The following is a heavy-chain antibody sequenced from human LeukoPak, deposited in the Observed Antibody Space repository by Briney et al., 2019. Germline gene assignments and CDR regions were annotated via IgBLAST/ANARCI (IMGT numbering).Heavy chain of an antibody. D-gene: IGHD1-26*01. CDR2: INPEATTI. CDR3: AGGSYGGVHY. Sequence: GGSLRLSCAASGFTLSSYWMHWVRQAPGKGLVWVSRINPEATTITYADSVKGRFTISRDNAKNSLYLQMNSLRAEDTAVYYCAGGSYGGVHYWGQGTLVTVSS. V-gene: IGHV3-74*03. J-gene: IGHJ4*02. CDR1: GFTLSSYW.